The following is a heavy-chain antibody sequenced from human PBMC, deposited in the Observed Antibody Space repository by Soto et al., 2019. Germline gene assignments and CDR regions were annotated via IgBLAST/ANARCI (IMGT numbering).Heavy chain of an antibody. V-gene: IGHV3-23*04. Sequence: VQLVESGGGLVQPGGSLRLSCAASGFTFSSYAMSWVRQAPGKGLEWVSAISGSGGSTYYADSVKGRFTISRDNSKNTLYLQMNSLRAEDTAVYYCAKDLMVQKPYYYYYMDVWGKGTTVTVSS. J-gene: IGHJ6*03. CDR2: ISGSGGST. CDR3: AKDLMVQKPYYYYYMDV. CDR1: GFTFSSYA. D-gene: IGHD3-10*01.